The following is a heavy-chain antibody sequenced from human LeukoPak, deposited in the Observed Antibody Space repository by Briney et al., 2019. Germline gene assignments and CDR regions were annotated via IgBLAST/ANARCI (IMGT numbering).Heavy chain of an antibody. D-gene: IGHD3-3*01. CDR2: INLTGNT. Sequence: LRLSCAASGFSFSNSWMHWVRQAPGKGLEWIGDINLTGNTNYNPSLTDYNPSLKSRVTISVDSSNDELSLKVTSLTAADTGVYYCARVRHDPLEYGYYMDVWGKGTTVTVSS. CDR3: ARVRHDPLEYGYYMDV. V-gene: IGHV4-34*01. J-gene: IGHJ6*03. CDR1: GFSFSNSW.